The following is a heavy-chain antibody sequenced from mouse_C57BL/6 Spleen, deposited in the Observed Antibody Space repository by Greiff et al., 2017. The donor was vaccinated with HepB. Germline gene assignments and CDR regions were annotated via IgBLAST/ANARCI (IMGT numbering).Heavy chain of an antibody. D-gene: IGHD3-2*02. V-gene: IGHV1-55*01. Sequence: QVQLQQSGAELVKPGASVKMSCKASGYTFTSYWITWVKQRPGQGLEWIGDIYPGSGSTNYNEKFKSKATLTVDTSSSTAYMQLSSLTSEDSAVYYCARGYSSGYVSWFAYWGQGTLVTVSA. CDR2: IYPGSGST. J-gene: IGHJ3*01. CDR3: ARGYSSGYVSWFAY. CDR1: GYTFTSYW.